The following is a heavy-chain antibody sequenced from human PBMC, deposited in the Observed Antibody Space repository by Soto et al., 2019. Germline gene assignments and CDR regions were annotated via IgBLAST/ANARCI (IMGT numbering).Heavy chain of an antibody. CDR2: SISNGGSR. CDR3: VKALRYFDWLPGFDY. V-gene: IGHV3-64D*06. CDR1: GFTFNSYA. J-gene: IGHJ4*02. Sequence: GGSVRLSCSASGFTFNSYAMHWGRHAPGKRLQYVSASISNGGSRYDADAVKGRFTISRDNAKNTLYLQMNTLRAEDTAVYYCVKALRYFDWLPGFDYWGRG. D-gene: IGHD3-9*01.